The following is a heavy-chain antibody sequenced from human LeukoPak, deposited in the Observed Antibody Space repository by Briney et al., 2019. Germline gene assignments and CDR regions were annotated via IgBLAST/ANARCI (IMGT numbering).Heavy chain of an antibody. CDR1: GDSFSSNSAV. D-gene: IGHD3-10*01. Sequence: SQTLSLTCAVSGDSFSSNSAVWSWIRQSPSRGLEWLGRTYYRSKWYNDYAISVKSRITINPDTSKSQFSLQLNSVTPEDTAMYYCAGSGSYMGYWGQGTLVTVSS. V-gene: IGHV6-1*01. CDR2: TYYRSKWYN. CDR3: AGSGSYMGY. J-gene: IGHJ4*02.